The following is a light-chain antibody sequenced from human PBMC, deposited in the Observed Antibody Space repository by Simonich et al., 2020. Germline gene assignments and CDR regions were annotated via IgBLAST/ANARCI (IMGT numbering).Light chain of an antibody. CDR1: QSVLYSSNNKNY. J-gene: IGKJ1*01. Sequence: TINCKSSQSVLYSSNNKNYLAWYQQKPGQPPKLLISWSSTRESGVPDRFSGTGSGTDFTLTISSLQAEDVAVYYCQQYYSTPWTFGQGTKVEIK. CDR3: QQYYSTPWT. CDR2: WSS. V-gene: IGKV4-1*01.